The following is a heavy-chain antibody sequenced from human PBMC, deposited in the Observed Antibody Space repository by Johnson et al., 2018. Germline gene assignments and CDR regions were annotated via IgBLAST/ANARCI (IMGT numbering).Heavy chain of an antibody. Sequence: QVQLQQWGAGLLKPSETLSLTCAVYGGSFSGYYWSWIRQPPGKGLEWIGEITHRGSTNYNPSLKSRVTISVDTSKNQFSLKLGSVSAADTAVYYCARVYCTNGVGYSALEAFDIWGQGTMVTVSS. D-gene: IGHD2-8*01. CDR3: ARVYCTNGVGYSALEAFDI. CDR2: ITHRGST. CDR1: GGSFSGYY. V-gene: IGHV4-34*01. J-gene: IGHJ3*02.